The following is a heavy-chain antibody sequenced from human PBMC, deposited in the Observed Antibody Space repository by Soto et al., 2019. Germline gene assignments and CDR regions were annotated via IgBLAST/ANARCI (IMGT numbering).Heavy chain of an antibody. J-gene: IGHJ4*02. CDR3: ARDQGYCSGGSCYVAGY. V-gene: IGHV3-74*01. CDR2: INSDGSST. CDR1: GFTFSSYW. D-gene: IGHD2-15*01. Sequence: GGSLRLSCAASGFTFSSYWMHWVRQAPGKGLVWVSRINSDGSSTSYADSVKGRFTISRDNAKNTLYMQMNSLRAEDTAVYYCARDQGYCSGGSCYVAGYWGQGTLVTVSS.